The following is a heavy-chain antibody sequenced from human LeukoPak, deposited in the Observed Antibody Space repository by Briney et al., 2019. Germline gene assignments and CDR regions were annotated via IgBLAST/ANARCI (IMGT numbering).Heavy chain of an antibody. CDR1: GFTFSSYW. V-gene: IGHV3-74*01. Sequence: PGGSLRLSCAASGFTFSSYWMHWVRQAPGKGLVWVSRINSDGSTTSYADSVKGRFTISRDNAKNTLSLQMNSLRAEDTAVFYCARGGPGAYFDYWGQGTLVTVSS. D-gene: IGHD1-14*01. J-gene: IGHJ4*02. CDR3: ARGGPGAYFDY. CDR2: INSDGSTT.